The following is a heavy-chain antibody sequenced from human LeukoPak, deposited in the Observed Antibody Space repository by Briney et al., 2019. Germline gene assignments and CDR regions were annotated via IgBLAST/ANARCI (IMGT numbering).Heavy chain of an antibody. CDR2: ISYDGSQK. Sequence: PGGSLRLYCAASGFTFSTYALHWVRQAPGKGLEWVAVISYDGSQKYYADSVKGRFTISRDNFKDTLYLVMNSLREEDTAVYYCAKDMSVAGMSFDHWGQGTLVTVSS. J-gene: IGHJ4*02. CDR1: GFTFSTYA. CDR3: AKDMSVAGMSFDH. D-gene: IGHD6-19*01. V-gene: IGHV3-30*18.